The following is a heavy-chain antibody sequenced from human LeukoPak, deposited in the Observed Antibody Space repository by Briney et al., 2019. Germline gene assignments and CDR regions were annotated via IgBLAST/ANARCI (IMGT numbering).Heavy chain of an antibody. V-gene: IGHV4-34*01. J-gene: IGHJ5*02. CDR1: GGSFSGYY. CDR2: INHSGST. D-gene: IGHD2-2*01. CDR3: ARGGPRAVEVVPAAMPYWFDP. Sequence: SETLSLTCAVYGGSFSGYYWSWIRQPPGKGLEWIGEINHSGSTNYNPSLKSRVTISVDTSKNQFSLKLSSVTAADTAVYYRARGGPRAVEVVPAAMPYWFDPWGQGTLVTVSS.